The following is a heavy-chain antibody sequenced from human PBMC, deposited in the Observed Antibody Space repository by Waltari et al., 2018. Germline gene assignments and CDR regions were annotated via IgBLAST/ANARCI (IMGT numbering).Heavy chain of an antibody. D-gene: IGHD3-3*01. CDR3: ARDDAIFGVVAPHYYMDV. CDR1: GGSISSYY. V-gene: IGHV4-4*07. Sequence: QVQLQESGPGLVKPSETLSLTCTVSGGSISSYYWSWIRQPAGKGLEWIGRIYTSGSTNNNPSSKSRVTMSVDTSKNQFTLKRSSVTAADTAVYYCARDDAIFGVVAPHYYMDVWGKGTTVTVSS. CDR2: IYTSGST. J-gene: IGHJ6*03.